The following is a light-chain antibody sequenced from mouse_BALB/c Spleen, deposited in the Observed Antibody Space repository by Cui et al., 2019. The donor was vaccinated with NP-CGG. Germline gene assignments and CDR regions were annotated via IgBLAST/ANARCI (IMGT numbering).Light chain of an antibody. CDR3: APWYSNHWV. J-gene: IGLJ1*01. CDR2: GTN. Sequence: QAVVTQESAITTSPGETVTLTCRSSTGAVTTSNYANWVQEKPDHLFTGLIGGTNNRVPGVPARFSGSLIGDKAALTITGARTEDEAIYFCAPWYSNHWVFGGGTKLTVL. V-gene: IGLV1*01. CDR1: TGAVTTSNY.